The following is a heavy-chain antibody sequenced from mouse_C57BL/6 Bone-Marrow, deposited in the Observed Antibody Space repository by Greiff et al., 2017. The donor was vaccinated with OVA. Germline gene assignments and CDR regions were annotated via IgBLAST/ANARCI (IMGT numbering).Heavy chain of an antibody. CDR2: IDPENGDT. CDR3: TELLGDAMDY. D-gene: IGHD1-1*01. CDR1: GFNIKDDY. Sequence: EVQLQQSGAELVRPGASVKLSCTASGFNIKDDYMHWVKQRTEQGLEWIGWIDPENGDTEYASKFQGKATITADTSSNTAYLQLSSLTSEDTAVYYCTELLGDAMDYWGQGTSVTVSS. V-gene: IGHV14-4*01. J-gene: IGHJ4*01.